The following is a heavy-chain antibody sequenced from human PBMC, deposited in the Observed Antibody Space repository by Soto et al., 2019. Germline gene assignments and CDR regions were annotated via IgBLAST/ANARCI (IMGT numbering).Heavy chain of an antibody. D-gene: IGHD1-26*01. J-gene: IGHJ5*02. Sequence: EVQLLESGGGLVQPGGSLRLSCAASGFPFSSYAMRWVRQAPGKGLEWVSAISGSGGSTYYADSVKGRFTISRDNPKNTLYLQMNSLRAENTAVYYCANAPRGVGALSRPAFDAWGQGTLVTFSS. CDR3: ANAPRGVGALSRPAFDA. CDR2: ISGSGGST. CDR1: GFPFSSYA. V-gene: IGHV3-23*01.